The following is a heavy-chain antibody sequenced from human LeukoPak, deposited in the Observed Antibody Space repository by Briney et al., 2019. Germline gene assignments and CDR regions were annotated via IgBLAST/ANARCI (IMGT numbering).Heavy chain of an antibody. D-gene: IGHD4-17*01. Sequence: GRSLRLSCAASGFTFSSYAMHWVRQAPGKGLEWVAVISYDGSNKHYADSVKGRFTISRDNSKNTLYLQMNSLRAEDTAVYYCARDVSCGDYGEFDYWGQGTLVTVSS. CDR2: ISYDGSNK. CDR3: ARDVSCGDYGEFDY. V-gene: IGHV3-30-3*01. J-gene: IGHJ4*02. CDR1: GFTFSSYA.